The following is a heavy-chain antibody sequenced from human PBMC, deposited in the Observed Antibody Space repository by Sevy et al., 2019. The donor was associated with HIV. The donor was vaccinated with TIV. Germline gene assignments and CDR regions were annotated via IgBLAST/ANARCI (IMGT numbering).Heavy chain of an antibody. Sequence: SETLSLTCAVYGGSFSGYYWSWIRQPPGKGLEWIGEIIPSGITNYNPSLKSRVPISIDTSKNQFSLKVKSVTAADTAIYYCARGQWEHPYWGQGTKVTVSS. CDR1: GGSFSGYY. J-gene: IGHJ4*02. V-gene: IGHV4-34*01. CDR2: IIPSGIT. D-gene: IGHD1-26*01. CDR3: ARGQWEHPY.